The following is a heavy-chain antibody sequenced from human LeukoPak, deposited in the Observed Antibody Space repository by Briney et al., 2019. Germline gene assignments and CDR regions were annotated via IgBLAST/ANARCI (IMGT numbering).Heavy chain of an antibody. V-gene: IGHV4-34*01. D-gene: IGHD2-8*01. CDR1: GGSFSGYY. CDR3: ARGPDGDVLMVYATFDY. Sequence: PSETLSLTCAVYGGSFSGYYWSWIRQPPGKGLEWIGEINHSGSTNYNPSLKSRVTISVDTSKNQFSLKLSSVTPADTAVYYCARGPDGDVLMVYATFDYWGQGTLVTVSS. J-gene: IGHJ4*02. CDR2: INHSGST.